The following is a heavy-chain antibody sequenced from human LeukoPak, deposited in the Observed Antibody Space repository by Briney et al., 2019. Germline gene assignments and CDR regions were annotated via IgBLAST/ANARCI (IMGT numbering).Heavy chain of an antibody. CDR3: ARAYDRSVSSSYLFDN. CDR1: GGSISSSSHY. Sequence: SETLSLTCTISGGSISSSSHYWGWIRQPPGEGLEWIGSIYYSGSTYYNPSLKSRVTVSVDSSKTQFSLKLSSVTAADTAVYYCARAYDRSVSSSYLFDNWGQGTLVTVSS. CDR2: IYYSGST. D-gene: IGHD3-22*01. J-gene: IGHJ4*02. V-gene: IGHV4-39*01.